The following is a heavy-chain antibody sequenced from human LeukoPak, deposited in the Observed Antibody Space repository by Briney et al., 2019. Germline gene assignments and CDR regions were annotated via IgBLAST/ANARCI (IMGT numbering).Heavy chain of an antibody. D-gene: IGHD3-10*02. CDR1: GGSISSSSYY. CDR2: IRYTGST. V-gene: IGHV4-39*01. J-gene: IGHJ5*02. CDR3: ARHPLKPYVSDWFDP. Sequence: SETLSLTCTVSGGSISSSSYYWGWIRQPPGKGLEWIGSIRYTGSTFYNPSLKSRVTLSADTSKKQFSLKLSSVTAADTAVYYCARHPLKPYVSDWFDPWGQGTLVTVSS.